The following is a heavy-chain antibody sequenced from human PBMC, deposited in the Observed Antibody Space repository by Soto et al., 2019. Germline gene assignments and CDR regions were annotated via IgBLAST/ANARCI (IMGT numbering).Heavy chain of an antibody. CDR1: GGSFSGYY. V-gene: IGHV4-34*01. J-gene: IGHJ4*02. D-gene: IGHD3-22*01. Sequence: SSETLSLTCAVYGGSFSGYYWNWIRQPPGKGLEWIGEINHGGSTSYNPSLESRVAISLDTSKNHFSLKLNSVTAADTSVYYCARGPEYYYGGSGYVDEWGQGTLVTVSS. CDR2: INHGGST. CDR3: ARGPEYYYGGSGYVDE.